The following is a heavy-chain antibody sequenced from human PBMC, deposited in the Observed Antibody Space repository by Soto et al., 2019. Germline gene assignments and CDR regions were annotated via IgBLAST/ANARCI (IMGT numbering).Heavy chain of an antibody. CDR3: ARGHXXXXXNGXXXXXXXHEMDV. V-gene: IGHV1-2*04. CDR1: GYSFTDYH. J-gene: IGHJ6*02. Sequence: QVQLVQSGAEVKKPGASVRVSCKASGYSFTDYHIHXVRQAPGQGLEWLGRINPKSGGTSTAQKFQGWVTMTRDRSISTVYMELTRLRSDDTAVYFCARGHXXXXXNGXXXXXXXHEMDVWGQGTTVTVSS. CDR2: INPKSGGT. D-gene: IGHD2-8*01.